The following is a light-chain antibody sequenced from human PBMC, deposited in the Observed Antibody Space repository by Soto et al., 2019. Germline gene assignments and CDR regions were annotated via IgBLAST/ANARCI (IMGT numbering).Light chain of an antibody. J-gene: IGLJ1*01. CDR1: SSDVGGYNY. CDR2: EVT. V-gene: IGLV2-8*01. CDR3: CSYVGSNNYV. Sequence: QSALTQPPSASGSPGQSVAISCTGTSSDVGGYNYVSWYQQYPGKAPKLIMYEVTKRPSGVPDRFSGSKSGNTASLTVSGLQAEDEAEYYCCSYVGSNNYVFGTGTKVTVL.